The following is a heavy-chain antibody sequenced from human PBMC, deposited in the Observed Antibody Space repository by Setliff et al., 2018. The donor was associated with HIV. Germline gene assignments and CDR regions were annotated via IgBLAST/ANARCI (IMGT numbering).Heavy chain of an antibody. CDR1: GYKFTDYY. CDR2: INPNSGAT. D-gene: IGHD1-26*01. V-gene: IGHV1-2*02. CDR3: ARGWEGGMDY. Sequence: ASVKVSCKASGYKFTDYYIHWVRQAPGQGLEWMGWINPNSGATNYAQKFQGRVTLPRDTSMSTAYMELSRLRSDDTAVYYCARGWEGGMDYWGQGTLVTVSS. J-gene: IGHJ4*02.